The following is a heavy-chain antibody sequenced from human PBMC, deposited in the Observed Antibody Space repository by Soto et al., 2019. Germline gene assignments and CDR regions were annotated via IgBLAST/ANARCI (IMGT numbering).Heavy chain of an antibody. CDR2: ISSSSATT. D-gene: IGHD3-16*01. Sequence: LRLCWGAAGGTIRSHGMSWVSTKQGKGLEWISYISSSSATTYYADSVKGRFVISRDNDKNSLYLQMNSLRAEDTGVYYCARDALGGLSRAPNGFDVWGQGTLV. CDR1: GGTIRSHG. J-gene: IGHJ3*01. CDR3: ARDALGGLSRAPNGFDV. V-gene: IGHV3-48*03.